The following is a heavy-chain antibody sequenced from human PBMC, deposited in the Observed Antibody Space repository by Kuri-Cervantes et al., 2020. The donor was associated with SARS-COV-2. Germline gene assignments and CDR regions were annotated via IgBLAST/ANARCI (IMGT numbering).Heavy chain of an antibody. D-gene: IGHD3-10*01. Sequence: GSLRLSCAVDGGSFSGYYWSWIRQPPGKGLEWIGEINHSGSTNYNPSLKSRITISVDTSKNQFSLKLSSVTAADTAVYYCASRAGGGYWGQGTLVTVSS. CDR2: INHSGST. CDR1: GGSFSGYY. CDR3: ASRAGGGY. V-gene: IGHV4-34*01. J-gene: IGHJ4*02.